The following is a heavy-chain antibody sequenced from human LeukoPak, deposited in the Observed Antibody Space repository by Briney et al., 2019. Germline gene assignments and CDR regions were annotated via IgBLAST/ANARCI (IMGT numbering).Heavy chain of an antibody. CDR1: GFPFSSYG. Sequence: PGGSLRLSCAASGFPFSSYGMHWVRQAPGKGLEWVAYIRYDGINEYYADSVKGRFTISRDISKKTLYLQMNSLRAEDTAVYYCANLWFGETGIDPWGQGTLVTVSS. D-gene: IGHD3-10*01. CDR3: ANLWFGETGIDP. J-gene: IGHJ5*02. V-gene: IGHV3-30*02. CDR2: IRYDGINE.